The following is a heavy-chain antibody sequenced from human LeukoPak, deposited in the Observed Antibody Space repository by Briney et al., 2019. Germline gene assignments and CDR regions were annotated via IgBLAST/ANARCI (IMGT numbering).Heavy chain of an antibody. Sequence: PGRSLRLSCAASGFTFSSYGMHWVRQAPGEGLEWVAVISYDGSNKYYADSVKGRFTISRDNSKNTLYLQMNSLRAEDTAVYYCVKSRVTYYYDSSGYSMGQWGQGTLVTVSS. D-gene: IGHD3-22*01. J-gene: IGHJ4*02. CDR3: VKSRVTYYYDSSGYSMGQ. CDR2: ISYDGSNK. CDR1: GFTFSSYG. V-gene: IGHV3-30*18.